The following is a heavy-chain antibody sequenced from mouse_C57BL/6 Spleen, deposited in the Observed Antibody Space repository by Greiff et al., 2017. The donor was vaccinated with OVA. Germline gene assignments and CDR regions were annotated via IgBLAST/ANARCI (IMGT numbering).Heavy chain of an antibody. CDR3: ARHEIYYGNFYFDY. CDR2: ISSGGSYT. CDR1: GFTFSSYG. J-gene: IGHJ2*01. D-gene: IGHD2-1*01. Sequence: DVMLVESGGDLVKPGGSLKLSCAASGFTFSSYGMSWVRQTPDKRLEWVATISSGGSYTYYPDSVKVRFTISRDNAKNTLYLQMSSLKSEDTAMYYCARHEIYYGNFYFDYWGQGTTLTVSS. V-gene: IGHV5-6*02.